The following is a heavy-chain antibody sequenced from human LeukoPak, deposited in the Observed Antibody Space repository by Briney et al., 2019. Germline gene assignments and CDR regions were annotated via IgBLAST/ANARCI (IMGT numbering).Heavy chain of an antibody. D-gene: IGHD6-13*01. CDR3: ARQAAGVVY. CDR2: VSRKGDST. J-gene: IGHJ4*02. V-gene: IGHV3-64*02. CDR1: GFTFSTYA. Sequence: PGGSLRLSCAASGFTFSTYAMHWVRQAPGKGLEHVSGVSRKGDSTYYADSVKGRFTISRDNSTNTLYLQMGGLRAEDMAVYYCARQAAGVVYWGQGTLVTVSS.